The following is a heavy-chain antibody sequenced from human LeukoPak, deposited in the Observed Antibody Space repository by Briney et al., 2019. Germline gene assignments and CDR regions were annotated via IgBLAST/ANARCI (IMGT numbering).Heavy chain of an antibody. CDR1: GYTFTSYG. CDR3: ARGDPEYSSSWYVVY. D-gene: IGHD6-13*01. Sequence: VASVKVSCKASGYTFTSYGFSWVRQAPGQGLEWMGWISAYNGNTNYAQKLQGRVTMTTDTSTSTAYMELRSLRSDDTAVYYCARGDPEYSSSWYVVYWGQGTLVTVSS. CDR2: ISAYNGNT. V-gene: IGHV1-18*01. J-gene: IGHJ4*02.